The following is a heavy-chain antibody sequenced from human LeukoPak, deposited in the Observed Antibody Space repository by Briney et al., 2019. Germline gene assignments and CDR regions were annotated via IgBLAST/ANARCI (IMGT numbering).Heavy chain of an antibody. CDR2: MTYDGSNK. CDR3: ARGNAYYYDSSGYYYSFGY. D-gene: IGHD3-22*01. Sequence: PGGSLRLSCAASGFTFSSYAMHWVRQAPGKGLEWVAVMTYDGSNKYYADSVKGRFTISRDNSKNTLYLQMNSLRAEDTAVYYCARGNAYYYDSSGYYYSFGYWGQGTLVTVSS. J-gene: IGHJ4*02. CDR1: GFTFSSYA. V-gene: IGHV3-30-3*01.